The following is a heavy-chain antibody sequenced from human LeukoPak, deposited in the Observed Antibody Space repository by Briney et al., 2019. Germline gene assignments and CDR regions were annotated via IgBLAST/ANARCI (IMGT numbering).Heavy chain of an antibody. CDR2: IRYDGSNK. D-gene: IGHD3-10*01. Sequence: PGGSLRLSCAASGFTFSSYGMHWVRQAPGKGLEWVAFIRYDGSNKYYADSVKGRFTISRDNSKNTLYLQMNSLRAEDTAVYYCARRSFRSFMVRGDPEYYYYYMDVWGKGTTVTISS. CDR1: GFTFSSYG. V-gene: IGHV3-30*02. CDR3: ARRSFRSFMVRGDPEYYYYYMDV. J-gene: IGHJ6*03.